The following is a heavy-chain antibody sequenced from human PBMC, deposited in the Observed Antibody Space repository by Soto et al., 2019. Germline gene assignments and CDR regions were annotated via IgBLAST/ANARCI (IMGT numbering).Heavy chain of an antibody. D-gene: IGHD2-21*02. CDR3: EVTTGY. V-gene: IGHV1-8*01. CDR2: VSPGNGNA. CDR1: GYTFTDYD. J-gene: IGHJ4*02. Sequence: QVQVVQSRAEVKKPGASVQFSCKTSGYTFTDYDINWVRQATGQGLVWMGWVSPGNGNAGYAPQFQGRVTMTSDTSISTVYRELSSLTSEDTAVYFCEVTTGYWGQGTKVTVSS.